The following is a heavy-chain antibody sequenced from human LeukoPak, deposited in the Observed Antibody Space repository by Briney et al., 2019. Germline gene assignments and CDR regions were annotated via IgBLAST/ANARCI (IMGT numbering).Heavy chain of an antibody. D-gene: IGHD2-15*01. V-gene: IGHV3-23*01. J-gene: IGHJ6*03. CDR1: GFTFSSYG. CDR2: ISGSGGST. CDR3: AKNGDRGAYCTGGTCYPYFYYYMDV. Sequence: GGSLRLSCAASGFTFSSYGMSWVRQAPGKGLEWVSAISGSGGSTYYADSVKGRFTISRDNSENTLYLQMNSLRAEDTAIYYCAKNGDRGAYCTGGTCYPYFYYYMDVWGKGTTVTI.